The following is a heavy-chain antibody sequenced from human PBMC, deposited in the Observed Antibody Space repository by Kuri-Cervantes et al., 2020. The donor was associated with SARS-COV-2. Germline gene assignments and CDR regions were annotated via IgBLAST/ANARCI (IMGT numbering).Heavy chain of an antibody. Sequence: GGSLRLSCAASGFTFSSYSMNWVRQAPGKGLEWVSSISSSSSYIYYADSVKGRFTISRDNSKNTLYLQMNSLRAEDTAVYYCARTFSGSYWGYFDYWGQGTLVTVSS. V-gene: IGHV3-21*01. J-gene: IGHJ4*02. CDR2: ISSSSSYI. CDR1: GFTFSSYS. D-gene: IGHD1-26*01. CDR3: ARTFSGSYWGYFDY.